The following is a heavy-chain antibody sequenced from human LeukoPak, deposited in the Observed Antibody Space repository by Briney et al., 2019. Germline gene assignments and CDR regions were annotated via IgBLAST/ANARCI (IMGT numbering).Heavy chain of an antibody. V-gene: IGHV4-4*07. CDR2: IYTSGST. CDR3: ARAVAAAGIPWFDP. J-gene: IGHJ5*02. D-gene: IGHD6-13*01. CDR1: GGSNSSYY. Sequence: SETLSLTCTVSGGSNSSYYWSWIRQPAGKGLEWIGRIYTSGSTNYNPSLKSRVTMSVDTSKNQFSLKLSSVTAADTAVYYCARAVAAAGIPWFDPWGQGTLVTVSS.